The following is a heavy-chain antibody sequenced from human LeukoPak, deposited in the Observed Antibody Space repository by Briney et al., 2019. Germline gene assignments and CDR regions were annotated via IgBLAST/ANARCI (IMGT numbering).Heavy chain of an antibody. D-gene: IGHD2-2*01. Sequence: SETLSLTCAVSGYSISSGYYWGWIRPPPGKGLEWIGIIYHSGSTYYNPSLKSRVTISVDTSKNQFSLKLSSVTAADTAVYYCARRNVVVPAAMRRGGHFDYWGQGTLVTVSS. CDR3: ARRNVVVPAAMRRGGHFDY. CDR2: IYHSGST. CDR1: GYSISSGYY. V-gene: IGHV4-38-2*01. J-gene: IGHJ4*02.